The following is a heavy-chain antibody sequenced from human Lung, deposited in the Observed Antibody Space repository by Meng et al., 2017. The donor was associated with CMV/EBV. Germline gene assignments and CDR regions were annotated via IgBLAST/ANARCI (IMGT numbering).Heavy chain of an antibody. V-gene: IGHV3-21*01. Sequence: ESXKISXAAPGFTFSSYSMNWVRQAPGKGLEWVSSISSSSSYIYYADSVKGRFTISRDNAKNSLYLQMNSLRAEDTAVYYCARDVCGRDDFWSGCYDYWGQGTXVTVSS. CDR1: GFTFSSYS. CDR2: ISSSSSYI. D-gene: IGHD3-3*01. CDR3: ARDVCGRDDFWSGCYDY. J-gene: IGHJ4*02.